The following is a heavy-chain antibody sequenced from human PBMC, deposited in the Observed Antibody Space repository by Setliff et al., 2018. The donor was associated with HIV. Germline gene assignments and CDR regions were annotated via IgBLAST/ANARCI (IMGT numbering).Heavy chain of an antibody. D-gene: IGHD3-10*01. CDR1: GYSFSTYW. CDR2: VFPDDSDT. V-gene: IGHV5-51*01. Sequence: PGESLKISCKGPGYSFSTYWIAWVRQMPGRGLEWMGMVFPDDSDTRYSPSFQGQVSMSADKSINTAYLQWSSLKASDTAVYYCARSMGFKATTRLDFWGPGTLVTVSS. J-gene: IGHJ4*02. CDR3: ARSMGFKATTRLDF.